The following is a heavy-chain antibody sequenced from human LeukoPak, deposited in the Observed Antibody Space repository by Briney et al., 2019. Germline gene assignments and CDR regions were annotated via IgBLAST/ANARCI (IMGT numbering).Heavy chain of an antibody. CDR1: GLTVSSYS. J-gene: IGHJ4*02. Sequence: GGSLRLSCAASGLTVSSYSMNWVRQAPGKGLQWVSYISSSSSTIYYADSVRGRFTISRDNAKNSLYLQVNSLRAEDTAVYYCAVSVRFERVWHYFNNWGQGTQVTVSS. V-gene: IGHV3-48*01. CDR2: ISSSSSTI. CDR3: AVSVRFERVWHYFNN. D-gene: IGHD3-9*01.